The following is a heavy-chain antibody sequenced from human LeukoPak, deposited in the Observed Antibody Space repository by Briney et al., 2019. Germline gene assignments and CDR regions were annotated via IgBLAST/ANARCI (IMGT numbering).Heavy chain of an antibody. V-gene: IGHV3-9*01. J-gene: IGHJ4*02. D-gene: IGHD2-21*01. CDR2: ISWNSGSI. CDR1: GFTFDDYA. CDR3: AKNPAYTVVGVNFDY. Sequence: GRSLRLSCAASGFTFDDYAMHWVRQAPGKGLEWVSGISWNSGSIGYADSVKGRFTISRDNAKNTLYLQMNSLGAEDTAVYYCAKNPAYTVVGVNFDYWGQGTLVTVSS.